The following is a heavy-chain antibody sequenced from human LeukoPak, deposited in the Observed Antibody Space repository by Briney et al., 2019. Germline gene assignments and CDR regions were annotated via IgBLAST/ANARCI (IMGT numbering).Heavy chain of an antibody. CDR3: ARGIPIFGVVITRGDAFDI. J-gene: IGHJ3*02. Sequence: ASVKVSCKASGYTFTSYDINWVRQATGQGLEWMGWMNPNSGNTGYAQKFQGRVTITRNTSISTAYMELSSLRSEDTAVYYCARGIPIFGVVITRGDAFDIWGQGTMVTVSS. V-gene: IGHV1-8*03. D-gene: IGHD3-3*01. CDR2: MNPNSGNT. CDR1: GYTFTSYD.